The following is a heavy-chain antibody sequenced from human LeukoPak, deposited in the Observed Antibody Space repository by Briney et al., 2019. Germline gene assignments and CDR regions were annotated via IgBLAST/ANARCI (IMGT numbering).Heavy chain of an antibody. D-gene: IGHD1-26*01. V-gene: IGHV3-23*01. CDR3: AKGYSGSYFDY. Sequence: GRSLRLSCTVSGFTFSTYAMHWVRQAPGKGLEWVSTISGSGGSTYYADSVKGRFTISRDNSKNTLYLQMNSLRAEDTAVYYCAKGYSGSYFDYWGQGTLVTVSS. CDR2: ISGSGGST. J-gene: IGHJ4*02. CDR1: GFTFSTYA.